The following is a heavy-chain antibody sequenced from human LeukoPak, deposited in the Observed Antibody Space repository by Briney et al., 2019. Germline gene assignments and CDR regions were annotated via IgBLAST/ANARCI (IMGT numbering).Heavy chain of an antibody. CDR3: AREDAEQMDNSFDI. J-gene: IGHJ3*02. CDR1: GYSISSGDY. D-gene: IGHD5-24*01. CDR2: VYYIGST. V-gene: IGHV4-38-2*02. Sequence: SETLSLTCTVSGYSISSGDYWGWIRQPPGKGPEWIGSVYYIGSTFYNPSLKSRLTISIDTSKNQFSLKLRSVTAADTAVYYCAREDAEQMDNSFDIWGQGTMVTVSS.